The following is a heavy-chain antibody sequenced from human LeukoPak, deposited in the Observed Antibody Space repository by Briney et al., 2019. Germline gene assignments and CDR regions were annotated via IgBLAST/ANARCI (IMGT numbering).Heavy chain of an antibody. CDR1: GFTLSSYE. D-gene: IGHD3-10*01. CDR2: ISSSSSYI. J-gene: IGHJ3*02. Sequence: GGSLRLSCAVSGFTLSSYEMNWVRQAPGKGLEWVSSISSSSSYIYYADSVKGRFTISRDNAKNSLYLQMNSPRAEDTAVYYCARDPLLLWGQNAFDIWGQGTMVTVSS. V-gene: IGHV3-21*01. CDR3: ARDPLLLWGQNAFDI.